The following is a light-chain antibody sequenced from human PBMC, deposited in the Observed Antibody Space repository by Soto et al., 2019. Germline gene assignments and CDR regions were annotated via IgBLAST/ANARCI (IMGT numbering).Light chain of an antibody. Sequence: DIKMTQSPSTLSASVGDRVTITFRASQSISSWLAWYQQKPGKAPKLLIYKASSLESGVPSRFSGSGSGTEFTLTISSLQPDDFATYYCQHYNSYSEAFGQGTKVDI. V-gene: IGKV1-5*03. CDR3: QHYNSYSEA. J-gene: IGKJ1*01. CDR2: KAS. CDR1: QSISSW.